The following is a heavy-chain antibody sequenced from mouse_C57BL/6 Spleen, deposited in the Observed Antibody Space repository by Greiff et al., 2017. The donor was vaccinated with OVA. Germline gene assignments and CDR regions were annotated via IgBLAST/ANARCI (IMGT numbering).Heavy chain of an antibody. V-gene: IGHV5-17*01. J-gene: IGHJ2*01. CDR3: ARGGGSSPDY. CDR1: GFTFSDYG. D-gene: IGHD1-1*01. Sequence: DVKLVESGGGLVKPGGSLKLSCAASGFTFSDYGMHWVRQAPEKGLEWVAYISSGSSTIYYADTVKGRFTISRDNAKNTLFLQMTSLRSEDTAMYYCARGGGSSPDYWGQGTTLTVSS. CDR2: ISSGSSTI.